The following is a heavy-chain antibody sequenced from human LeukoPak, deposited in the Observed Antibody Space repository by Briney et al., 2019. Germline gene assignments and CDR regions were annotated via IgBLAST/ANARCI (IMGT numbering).Heavy chain of an antibody. V-gene: IGHV1-46*01. Sequence: ASVKVSCKASGYTFTSYYMHWVRQAPGQGLEWMGIINPSGGSTSYAQKFQGRVTMTRDTSTSTVYMELSSLRSEDTAVYYCAPPPMIVVVIHYFDYWGQGTLVTVSS. CDR3: APPPMIVVVIHYFDY. CDR2: INPSGGST. J-gene: IGHJ4*02. D-gene: IGHD3-22*01. CDR1: GYTFTSYY.